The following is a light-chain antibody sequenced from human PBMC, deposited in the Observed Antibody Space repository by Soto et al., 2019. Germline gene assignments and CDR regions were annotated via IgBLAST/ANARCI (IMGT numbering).Light chain of an antibody. J-gene: IGLJ1*01. V-gene: IGLV2-14*01. CDR2: DVS. Sequence: QSALTQPASVSGSPGQSITISCTGTSSDVAGYNYVSWYQQHPGKAPKFMIYDVSNRPSGVSNRFSGSKSGNTASLTISGLHAEDEADYYCSSYTTSNTRQIVFGTGTKVTVL. CDR3: SSYTTSNTRQIV. CDR1: SSDVAGYNY.